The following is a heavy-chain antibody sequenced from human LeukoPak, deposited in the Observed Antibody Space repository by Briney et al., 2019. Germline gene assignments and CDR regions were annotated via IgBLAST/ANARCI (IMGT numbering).Heavy chain of an antibody. CDR3: ARVDYDSRGSYYDNWFDP. Sequence: PSETLSLTCTVSGASISSGSFYWGWIRQPAGKGLEWIVRIYTSGSTTSVSTNYNPSLKSRVTISVDTSKNQFSLRLSSVTAADTAVYYCARVDYDSRGSYYDNWFDPWGQGSLVTVSS. V-gene: IGHV4-61*02. D-gene: IGHD3-22*01. CDR2: IYTSGSTTSVST. J-gene: IGHJ5*02. CDR1: GASISSGSFY.